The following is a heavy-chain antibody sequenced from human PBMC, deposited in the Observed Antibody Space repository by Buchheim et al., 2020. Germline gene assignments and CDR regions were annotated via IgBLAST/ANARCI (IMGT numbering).Heavy chain of an antibody. V-gene: IGHV1-2*04. Sequence: QVQLVQSGAEVKKPGASVKVSCKASGYTFTGYYMHWVRQAPGQGLEWMGWINPNSGGTNYAQKFQGWVTMTRDTSISTAYMGVSRLGSYDTAGYYFARGRYYDYIWGSYRLGTRAAGDWFDPWGQGTL. CDR3: ARGRYYDYIWGSYRLGTRAAGDWFDP. J-gene: IGHJ5*02. D-gene: IGHD3-16*02. CDR1: GYTFTGYY. CDR2: INPNSGGT.